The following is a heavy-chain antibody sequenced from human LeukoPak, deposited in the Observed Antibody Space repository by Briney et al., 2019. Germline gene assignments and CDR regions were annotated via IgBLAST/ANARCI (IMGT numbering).Heavy chain of an antibody. Sequence: ASVTVSCKVFGYTLTELSMHWVRQAPGKGLEWMGGFDPEDGETIYAQKFQGRVTMTEDTSTDTAYMELSSLRSEDTAVYYCATVFAGTCFDIWGQGTMVTVSS. CDR2: FDPEDGET. D-gene: IGHD1-1*01. V-gene: IGHV1-24*01. J-gene: IGHJ3*02. CDR3: ATVFAGTCFDI. CDR1: GYTLTELS.